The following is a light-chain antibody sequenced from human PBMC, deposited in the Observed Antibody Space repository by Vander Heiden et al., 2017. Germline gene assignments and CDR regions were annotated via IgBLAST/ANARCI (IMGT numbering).Light chain of an antibody. V-gene: IGLV1-44*01. CDR1: SSNIRRNT. CDR2: SKN. CDR3: AAWDDSLNGVV. Sequence: HSGLTQPPSASGNPGQRVTIYCSGRSSNIRRNTVKWYQQLPGTVPQLLIYSKNPRPSGVPDRCSGSKSGTSAALAISGSQSEDEADYYCAAWDDSLNGVVFGGGTKLTVL. J-gene: IGLJ2*01.